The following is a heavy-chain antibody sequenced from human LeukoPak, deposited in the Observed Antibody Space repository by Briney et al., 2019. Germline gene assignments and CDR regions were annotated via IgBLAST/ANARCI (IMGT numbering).Heavy chain of an antibody. J-gene: IGHJ3*02. CDR3: ARDGERDYGDSNGAFDI. CDR1: VVSGRSVE. CDR2: MSSSGSTI. Sequence: RGPRIGPWSASVVSGRSVEIDGSRIAPEKGLELVSYMSSSGSTIYYSDSVKSRFTISRDNAKNSLYLQMHSLRAEDTAVYYCARDGERDYGDSNGAFDIWGQGTMVTVSS. D-gene: IGHD4-17*01. V-gene: IGHV3-48*03.